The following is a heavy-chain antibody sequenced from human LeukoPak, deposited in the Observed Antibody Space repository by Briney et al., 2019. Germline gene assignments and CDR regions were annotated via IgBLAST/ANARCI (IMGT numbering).Heavy chain of an antibody. D-gene: IGHD6-6*01. Sequence: SETLSLTCTVSGGSISSYYWSWIRQPAGKGLEWIGRIYTSGSTNYNPSLKSRVTMSVDTSKNQFSLKLSSVTAADTAVYYCARGEYSSSSFYYYYYMDVWGKGTTVTVSS. V-gene: IGHV4-4*07. CDR3: ARGEYSSSSFYYYYYMDV. CDR2: IYTSGST. CDR1: GGSISSYY. J-gene: IGHJ6*03.